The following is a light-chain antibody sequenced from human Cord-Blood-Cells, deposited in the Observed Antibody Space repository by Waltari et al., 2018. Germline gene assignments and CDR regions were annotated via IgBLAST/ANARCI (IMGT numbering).Light chain of an antibody. Sequence: NFMLTQPHSVSESPGKTVTISCTRSSGSIARNNVPWYQQRPGSSPTTVIYEDNQRPSGVPDRFSGSIDSSSNSASLTISGLKTEDEADYYCQSYDSSNHVVFGGGTKLTVL. J-gene: IGLJ2*01. CDR1: SGSIARNN. V-gene: IGLV6-57*01. CDR3: QSYDSSNHVV. CDR2: EDN.